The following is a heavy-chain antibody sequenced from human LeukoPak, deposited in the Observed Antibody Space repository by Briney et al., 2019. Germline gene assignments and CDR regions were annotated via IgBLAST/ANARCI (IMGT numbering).Heavy chain of an antibody. CDR1: GFTFSRYW. V-gene: IGHV3-7*01. D-gene: IGHD5-12*01. Sequence: GGSLRLSCATSGFTFSRYWMSWVRQAPGKGLEWVGNIKKDGSEKYYVDSVKGRFTISRDNARNSLYLQMNSLRAEDTAVYYCAREEYSGYHPDYWGQGTLVTVSS. J-gene: IGHJ4*02. CDR3: AREEYSGYHPDY. CDR2: IKKDGSEK.